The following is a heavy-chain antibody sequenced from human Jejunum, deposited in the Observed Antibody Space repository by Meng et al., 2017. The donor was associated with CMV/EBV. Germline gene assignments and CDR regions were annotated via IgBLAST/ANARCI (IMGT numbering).Heavy chain of an antibody. D-gene: IGHD1-7*01. CDR2: ISSDETNK. CDR1: SFTFTTYG. V-gene: IGHV3-30*18. CDR3: AKDRRKTGTTYYFDD. Sequence: SSFTFTTYGLPWVRQAPGKGLEWVAVISSDETNKFYADSVRGRFTISRDNSKNTVYLQMNSLRTEDTAVYYCAKDRRKTGTTYYFDDWGQGTLVTVSS. J-gene: IGHJ4*02.